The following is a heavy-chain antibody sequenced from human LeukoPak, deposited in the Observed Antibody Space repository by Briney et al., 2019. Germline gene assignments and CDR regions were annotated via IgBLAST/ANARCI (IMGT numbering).Heavy chain of an antibody. V-gene: IGHV1-69*05. Sequence: SVKVSCKASGGTFSSYAISWVRQAPGQGLEWMGGIIPIFGTASYAQKFQGRVTITTDESTSTAYMELSSLRSEDTAVYYCANYGDSDAFDIWVQGTMVTVSS. J-gene: IGHJ3*02. CDR3: ANYGDSDAFDI. CDR1: GGTFSSYA. D-gene: IGHD4-17*01. CDR2: IIPIFGTA.